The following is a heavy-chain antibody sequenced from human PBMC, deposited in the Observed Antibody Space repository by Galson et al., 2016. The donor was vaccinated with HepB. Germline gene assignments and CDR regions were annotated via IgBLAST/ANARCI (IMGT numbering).Heavy chain of an antibody. Sequence: LRLSCAASGFTFMNYAMAWVRQAPGKGLEWVSGTSGDYSGTYYADSVKGRFTISRDNSKNILYLQMNNLRAEDSALYYCARAGGTWSGYFDYWGQGTLVTVSS. J-gene: IGHJ4*02. CDR3: ARAGGTWSGYFDY. V-gene: IGHV3-23*01. CDR1: GFTFMNYA. D-gene: IGHD3-3*01. CDR2: TSGDYSGT.